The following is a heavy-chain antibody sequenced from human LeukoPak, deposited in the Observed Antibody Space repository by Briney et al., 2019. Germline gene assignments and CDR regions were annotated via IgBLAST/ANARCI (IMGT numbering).Heavy chain of an antibody. V-gene: IGHV3-23*01. CDR2: ISGSGGST. Sequence: GGSLRLSCAASGFTFDDYGMSWVRQAPGKGLEWVSAISGSGGSTYYADSVKGRFTISRDNSKNTLYLQMNSLRAEDTAVYYCAKEDPYYYDSSGYSAPFDYWGQGTLVTVSS. D-gene: IGHD3-22*01. J-gene: IGHJ4*02. CDR1: GFTFDDYG. CDR3: AKEDPYYYDSSGYSAPFDY.